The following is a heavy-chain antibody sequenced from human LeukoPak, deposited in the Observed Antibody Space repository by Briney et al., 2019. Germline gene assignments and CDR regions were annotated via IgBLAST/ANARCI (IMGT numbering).Heavy chain of an antibody. CDR3: ARKRISGSYLNAFDI. Sequence: ASVKVSCKASGYTFTNYGITWVRQAPGQGLEWMGWISAYNDNRNYAQKFQGRVTFTTDTSTSTAYMELRSLRSDDTAVYYCARKRISGSYLNAFDIWGQGTMVTVSS. V-gene: IGHV1-18*01. D-gene: IGHD1-26*01. CDR2: ISAYNDNR. CDR1: GYTFTNYG. J-gene: IGHJ3*02.